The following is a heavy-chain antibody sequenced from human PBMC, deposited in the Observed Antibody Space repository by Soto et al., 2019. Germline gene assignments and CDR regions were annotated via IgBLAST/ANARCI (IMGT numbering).Heavy chain of an antibody. V-gene: IGHV6-1*01. CDR3: VKDRYRSSGWFDP. J-gene: IGHJ5*02. CDR1: GDSVSSYSAA. CDR2: TYYRSRVFI. D-gene: IGHD3-10*01. Sequence: SQTLSLTCAISGDSVSSYSAAWNWIRQSPSGGLELLRRTYYRSRVFIDYAESVKSLIIINPDTSKNQFSLQLKSVTPEDTAVYYCVKDRYRSSGWFDPGGQGTPVPVSS.